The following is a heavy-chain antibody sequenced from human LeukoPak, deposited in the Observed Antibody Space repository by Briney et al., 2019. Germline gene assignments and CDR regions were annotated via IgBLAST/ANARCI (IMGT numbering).Heavy chain of an antibody. CDR3: ARADSVPAGDYHYWYMDV. Sequence: ASVRVSCKASGYTFTGYYMHWVRQDLRQGLQWMGWINPNSGGTDYAQKFQGRVTMTRDTSIRTVYMELGSLRSDDTAVYYCARADSVPAGDYHYWYMDVWGKGTTVTVSS. CDR1: GYTFTGYY. V-gene: IGHV1-2*02. J-gene: IGHJ6*03. D-gene: IGHD2-2*01. CDR2: INPNSGGT.